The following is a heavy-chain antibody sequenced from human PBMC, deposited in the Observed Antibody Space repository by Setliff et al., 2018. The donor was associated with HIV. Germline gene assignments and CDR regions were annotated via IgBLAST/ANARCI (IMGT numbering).Heavy chain of an antibody. CDR3: ARVHLYDATAYYSSFES. CDR2: ISHTGST. Sequence: SETLSLTCRVSNGSINGYYGTWIRQPPGKGLEWIGYISHTGSTNFNPSLKSRVSMSVDLSKNQFSLHLVSVTAADTAVYFCARVHLYDATAYYSSFESWGPGILVTVSS. CDR1: NGSINGYY. V-gene: IGHV4-59*01. D-gene: IGHD2-21*01. J-gene: IGHJ4*02.